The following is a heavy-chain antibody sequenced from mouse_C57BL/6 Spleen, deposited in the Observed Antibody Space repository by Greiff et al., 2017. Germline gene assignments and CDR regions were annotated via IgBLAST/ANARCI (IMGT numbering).Heavy chain of an antibody. CDR3: AYYYGSPGYFDV. D-gene: IGHD1-1*01. V-gene: IGHV14-3*01. J-gene: IGHJ1*03. Sequence: EVQWVESVAELVRPGASVKLSCTASGFNIKNTYMHWVKQRPEQGLEWIGRIDPANGNTKYAPKFQGKATITADTSSNTAYLQLSSLTSEDTAIYYCAYYYGSPGYFDVWGTGTTVTVSS. CDR2: IDPANGNT. CDR1: GFNIKNTY.